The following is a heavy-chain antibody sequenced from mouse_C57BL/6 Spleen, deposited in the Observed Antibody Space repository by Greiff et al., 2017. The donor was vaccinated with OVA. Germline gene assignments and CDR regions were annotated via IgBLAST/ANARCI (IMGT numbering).Heavy chain of an antibody. V-gene: IGHV1-26*01. CDR2: INPNNGGT. D-gene: IGHD2-3*01. CDR3: ARDEGWLPSWFAY. Sequence: VQLQQSGPELVKPGASVKISCKASGYTFTDYYMNWVKQSHGKSLEWIGDINPNNGGTSYNQKFKGKATLTVDKSSSTAYMELRSLTSEDSAVYYCARDEGWLPSWFAYWGQGTLVTVSA. CDR1: GYTFTDYY. J-gene: IGHJ3*01.